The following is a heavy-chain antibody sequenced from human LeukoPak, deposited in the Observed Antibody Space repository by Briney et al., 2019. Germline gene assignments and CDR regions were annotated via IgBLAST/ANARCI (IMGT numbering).Heavy chain of an antibody. J-gene: IGHJ5*02. D-gene: IGHD3-10*01. CDR3: GRVYYYGSGSYYNWPWFDP. V-gene: IGHV4-34*01. CDR1: GGSFSGYY. CDR2: INHSGST. Sequence: SETLSLTCAVYGGSFSGYYWSWIRQPPGKGLEWIGEINHSGSTNYNPSLKSRVTISVDTSKNQFSLKLSSVTAADTAVYYCGRVYYYGSGSYYNWPWFDPWGQGTLVTVSS.